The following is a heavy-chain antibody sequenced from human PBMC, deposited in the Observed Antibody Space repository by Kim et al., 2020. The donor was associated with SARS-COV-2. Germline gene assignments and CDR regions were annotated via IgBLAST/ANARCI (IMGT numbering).Heavy chain of an antibody. V-gene: IGHV5-10-1*01. Sequence: NYSPSFQGHVTISADKSISTAYLQWSSLKASDTAMYYCARLHGSGSFLSNWGQGTLVTVSS. J-gene: IGHJ4*02. D-gene: IGHD3-10*01. CDR3: ARLHGSGSFLSN.